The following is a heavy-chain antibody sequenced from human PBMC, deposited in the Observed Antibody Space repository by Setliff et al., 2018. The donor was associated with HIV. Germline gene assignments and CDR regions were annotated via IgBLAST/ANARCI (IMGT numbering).Heavy chain of an antibody. CDR2: IVGGSGNT. Sequence: SVKVSCKASGFTFSSSSIQWVRQARGQSLEWIGWIVGGSGNTDYAQKFHERVTITRDTSASTAYLDLSSLRSEDTAVYYCARDKYYRDTSGPPLDYWGQGTLVTV. CDR3: ARDKYYRDTSGPPLDY. J-gene: IGHJ4*02. D-gene: IGHD3-22*01. CDR1: GFTFSSSS. V-gene: IGHV1-58*02.